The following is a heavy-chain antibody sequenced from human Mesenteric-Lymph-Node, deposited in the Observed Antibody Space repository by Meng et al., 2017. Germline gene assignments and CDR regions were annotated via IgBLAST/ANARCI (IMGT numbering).Heavy chain of an antibody. CDR3: ARCSGVVAAGAREYYYYGMDV. V-gene: IGHV1-46*01. D-gene: IGHD6-13*01. J-gene: IGHJ6*02. Sequence: ASVKVSCKASGYTFTSYYMHWVRQAPGQGLEWMGIINPSGGSTSYAQKFQGRVTMTRDTSTSTVYMELSSLRSEDTAVYYCARCSGVVAAGAREYYYYGMDVWGQGTTVTVSS. CDR2: INPSGGST. CDR1: GYTFTSYY.